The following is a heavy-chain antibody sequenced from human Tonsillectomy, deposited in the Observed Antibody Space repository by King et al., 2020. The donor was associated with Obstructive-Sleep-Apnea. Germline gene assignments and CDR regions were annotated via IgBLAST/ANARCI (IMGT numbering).Heavy chain of an antibody. CDR2: IKSKTDGGTT. J-gene: IGHJ4*02. V-gene: IGHV3-15*01. D-gene: IGHD3-22*01. CDR1: GFTFSKAW. CDR3: TTVDYYDSSYLDY. Sequence: VQLVESGGGLVKPGGSLRLSCAASGFTFSKAWMSWGRQAPWKGLEWVGRIKSKTDGGTTDYAAPVKGRFTISRDDSKNTLYLQMNSLKTEDTAVYYCTTVDYYDSSYLDYWGQGTLVTVSS.